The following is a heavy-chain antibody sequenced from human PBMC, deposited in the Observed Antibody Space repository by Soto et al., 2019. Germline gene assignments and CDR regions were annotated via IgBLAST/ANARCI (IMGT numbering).Heavy chain of an antibody. CDR1: GFTFSSYA. J-gene: IGHJ4*02. Sequence: GGSLRLSCSASGFTFSSYAMHWVRQAPGKGLEYVSAISSNGGSTYYADSVKGRFTISRDNSKNTLYLQMSSLRAEDTAVYYCVKDQSKYCSSPSCYSAFDYWGQGTLVTVSS. V-gene: IGHV3-64D*06. CDR3: VKDQSKYCSSPSCYSAFDY. D-gene: IGHD2-2*01. CDR2: ISSNGGST.